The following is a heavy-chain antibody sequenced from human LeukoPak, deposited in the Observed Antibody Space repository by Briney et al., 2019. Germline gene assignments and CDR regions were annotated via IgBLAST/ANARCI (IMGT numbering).Heavy chain of an antibody. J-gene: IGHJ4*02. V-gene: IGHV3-7*03. CDR2: IKPDGTSK. D-gene: IGHD6-13*01. Sequence: GGSLRLSCAASGFPFSSYSMTWVRQAPGKGLEWVANIKPDGTSKFYVDSVKGRFTISRDNALNSLYLQMNSLRAEDTAIYYCARSIPYGTTWYGRSDYWGQGTLVTVSS. CDR1: GFPFSSYS. CDR3: ARSIPYGTTWYGRSDY.